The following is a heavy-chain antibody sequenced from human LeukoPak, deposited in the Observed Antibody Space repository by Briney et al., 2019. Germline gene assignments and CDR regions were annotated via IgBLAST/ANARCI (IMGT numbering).Heavy chain of an antibody. J-gene: IGHJ3*02. CDR2: MNPNSGNT. CDR1: GYTFTSYD. Sequence: ASVKVSCKASGYTFTSYDINWVRQATGQGLEWMGWMNPNSGNTGYAQKFQGRVTMTRNTSISTAYMELSSLRSEDTAVYYCAREGFYYGSGSYYNVAFDIWGQGTMVTVSS. V-gene: IGHV1-8*01. D-gene: IGHD3-10*01. CDR3: AREGFYYGSGSYYNVAFDI.